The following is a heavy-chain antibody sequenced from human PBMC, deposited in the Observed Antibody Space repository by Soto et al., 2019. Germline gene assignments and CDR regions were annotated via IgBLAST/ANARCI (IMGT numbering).Heavy chain of an antibody. J-gene: IGHJ4*02. Sequence: GWSLRLSCAASGFTFSNAWMSWVRQAPGKGLEWVANIKQDGSEKYYVDSVKGRFTISRDNAKNSLYLQMNSLRAEDTAVYYCARDERFLEWLLGTFDYWGQGTLVTVSS. CDR3: ARDERFLEWLLGTFDY. CDR2: IKQDGSEK. CDR1: GFTFSNAW. D-gene: IGHD3-3*01. V-gene: IGHV3-7*01.